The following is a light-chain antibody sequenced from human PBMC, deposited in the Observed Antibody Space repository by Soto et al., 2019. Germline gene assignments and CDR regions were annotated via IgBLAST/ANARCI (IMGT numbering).Light chain of an antibody. CDR1: QSISSY. CDR3: QQRDSWPLT. Sequence: DIQMTQSPSSLSASVGDRVTITCRASQSISSYLNWYQQKPGKAPKLLIYAASSLQSGVPSRFSGSGSGTDFTLTIRSLEPEDFAIYYCQQRDSWPLTFGGGTKVDIK. V-gene: IGKV1-39*01. CDR2: AAS. J-gene: IGKJ4*01.